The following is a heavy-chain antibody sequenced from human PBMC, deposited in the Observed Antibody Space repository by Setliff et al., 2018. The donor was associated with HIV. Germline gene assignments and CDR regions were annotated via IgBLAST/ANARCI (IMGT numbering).Heavy chain of an antibody. V-gene: IGHV4-61*09. CDR1: GGSINIGSFY. J-gene: IGHJ5*02. CDR3: AAATTLLSPRA. CDR2: VYTSGNT. D-gene: IGHD2-15*01. Sequence: SETLSLTCTVSGGSINIGSFYWSWIRQPAGKGPEWLGHVYTSGNTYYDPSLASRVAISLDRSKNQFSLKLSSVTAADTAVYYCAAATTLLSPRAWGQGTLVTVSS.